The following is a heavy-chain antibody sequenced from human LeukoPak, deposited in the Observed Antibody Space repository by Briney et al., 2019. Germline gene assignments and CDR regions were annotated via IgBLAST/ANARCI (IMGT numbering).Heavy chain of an antibody. J-gene: IGHJ4*02. V-gene: IGHV3-53*01. Sequence: PGGSLRLSCAASGFTFSNYWMHWIRQVPGKGLEWVSVIYSGGSTYYADSVKGRFTISRDNSKNTLYLQMNSLRAEDTAVYYCAREQGGYWGQGTLVTVSS. CDR3: AREQGGY. CDR1: GFTFSNYW. CDR2: IYSGGST. D-gene: IGHD3-16*01.